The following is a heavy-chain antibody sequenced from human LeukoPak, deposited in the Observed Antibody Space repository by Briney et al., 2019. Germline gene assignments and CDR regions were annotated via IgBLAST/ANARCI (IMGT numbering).Heavy chain of an antibody. CDR1: GFSFSNAW. CDR2: IKSKTDGGTT. J-gene: IGHJ4*02. D-gene: IGHD3-10*01. V-gene: IGHV3-15*01. CDR3: TTPPEAGSGSYRIFSY. Sequence: RGSLRLSCAASGFSFSNAWMSWVRQAPGEGLEWVGRIKSKTDGGTTDYAAPVKGRFTISRDDSKNTLYLQMNSLKTEDTAVYYCTTPPEAGSGSYRIFSYWGQGALVTVSS.